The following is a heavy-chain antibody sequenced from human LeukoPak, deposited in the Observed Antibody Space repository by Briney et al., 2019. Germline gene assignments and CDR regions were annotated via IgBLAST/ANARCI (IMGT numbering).Heavy chain of an antibody. V-gene: IGHV3-48*01. J-gene: IGHJ4*02. D-gene: IGHD3-9*01. Sequence: PGGSLRLSCAASGFTCSDYSMNWVRQAPGKGLEWVSYISSSGFTINYADSVKGRFTISRDNAKNTLYLQMNSLRAEDTAVYYCAKDRVTISKITAGVVDYWGQGTLVTVSS. CDR1: GFTCSDYS. CDR3: AKDRVTISKITAGVVDY. CDR2: ISSSGFTI.